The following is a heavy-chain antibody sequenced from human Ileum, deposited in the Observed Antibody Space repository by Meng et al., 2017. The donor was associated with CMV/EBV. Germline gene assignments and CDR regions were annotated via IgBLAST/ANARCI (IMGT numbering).Heavy chain of an antibody. Sequence: FGFTFWSYAIPWFRQCPGKGLEWVAFISYDGSNTYYADSVKGRFTISRDNSKSTLYLQMDSLRAEDTAVYYCAREYYSGWYSGWFDPWGQGTLVTVSS. D-gene: IGHD6-19*01. CDR1: GFTFWSYA. CDR3: AREYYSGWYSGWFDP. V-gene: IGHV3-30-3*01. J-gene: IGHJ5*02. CDR2: ISYDGSNT.